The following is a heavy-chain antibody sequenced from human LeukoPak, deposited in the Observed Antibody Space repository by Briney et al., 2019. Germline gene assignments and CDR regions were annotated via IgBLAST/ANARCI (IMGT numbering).Heavy chain of an antibody. V-gene: IGHV3-33*08. CDR3: ARDRLPLVLLWFGELLYPHYGMDV. Sequence: GGSLRLSCAASGFTFSSYAMHWVRQAPGKGLEWVAVIWYDGSNKYYADSVKGRFTISRDNSKNTLYLQMNSLRAEDTAVYYCARDRLPLVLLWFGELLYPHYGMDVWGQGTTVTVSS. CDR2: IWYDGSNK. D-gene: IGHD3-10*01. J-gene: IGHJ6*02. CDR1: GFTFSSYA.